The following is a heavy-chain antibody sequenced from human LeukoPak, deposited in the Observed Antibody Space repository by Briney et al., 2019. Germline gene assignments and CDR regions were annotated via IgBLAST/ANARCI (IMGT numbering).Heavy chain of an antibody. V-gene: IGHV3-23*01. J-gene: IGHJ4*02. Sequence: GGTLRLSCAASGFTFSSYGMSWVRQAPGKGLEWVSAISGSGGSTYYADSVKGRFTISRDNSKNTLYLQMNSLRAEDTAVYYCAKAIHYYGSGYYFDYWGQGTLVTVSS. D-gene: IGHD3-10*01. CDR1: GFTFSSYG. CDR3: AKAIHYYGSGYYFDY. CDR2: ISGSGGST.